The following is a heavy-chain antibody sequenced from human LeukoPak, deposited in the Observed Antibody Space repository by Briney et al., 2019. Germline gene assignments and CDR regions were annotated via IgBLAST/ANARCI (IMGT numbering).Heavy chain of an antibody. V-gene: IGHV3-30*04. D-gene: IGHD6-13*01. CDR1: GFTFSSYA. Sequence: GGSLRLSCAASGFTFSSYAMHWVRQAPGKGLEWVAVISYDGSNKYYADSVKGRFTISRDNSKNTLYLQMNSLRAEDTAVYYCARSPDPGWSYSSSWFDYWGQGTLVTVSS. J-gene: IGHJ4*02. CDR3: ARSPDPGWSYSSSWFDY. CDR2: ISYDGSNK.